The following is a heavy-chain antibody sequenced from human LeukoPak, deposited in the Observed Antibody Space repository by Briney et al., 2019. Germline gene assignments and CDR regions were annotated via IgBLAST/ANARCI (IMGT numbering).Heavy chain of an antibody. CDR2: ISATGGGT. CDR3: EIACSGGSCYLFDY. D-gene: IGHD2-15*01. CDR1: GFAFSNYA. J-gene: IGHJ4*02. V-gene: IGHV3-23*01. Sequence: GGSLRLSCAASGFAFSNYAMSWVRQAPGKGLEWVSAISATGGGTYYADSVKGRFTISRDNSNNTLYLLMNSLRAEDTALYYCEIACSGGSCYLFDYWGQGTLVTVSS.